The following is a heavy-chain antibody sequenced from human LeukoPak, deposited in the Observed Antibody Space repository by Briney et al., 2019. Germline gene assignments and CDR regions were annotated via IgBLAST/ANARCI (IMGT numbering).Heavy chain of an antibody. D-gene: IGHD6-19*01. CDR2: ISYDGSNK. J-gene: IGHJ4*02. CDR1: GCTFSSYG. CDR3: GKDRNAATYSCGLGNFDY. Sequence: GGSLRLSCAAPGCTFSSYGMHWVRQAPGKGLERVAVISYDGSNKYYADSVKGRFTISRNNSKNTLYLQRNSLTAETTAVYYCGKDRNAATYSCGLGNFDYWGQGTLVTVSS. V-gene: IGHV3-30*18.